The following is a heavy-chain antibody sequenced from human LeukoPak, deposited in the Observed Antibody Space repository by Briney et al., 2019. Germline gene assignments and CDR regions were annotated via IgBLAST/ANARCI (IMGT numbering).Heavy chain of an antibody. D-gene: IGHD6-19*01. J-gene: IGHJ4*02. V-gene: IGHV3-33*08. CDR3: AREYIAVAGGFDY. CDR1: GFTFSSHW. CDR2: IWYDGSNK. Sequence: GGSLRLSCAASGFTFSSHWMHWVRQAPGKGLEWVAVIWYDGSNKYYADSVKGRFTISRDNSKNTLYLQMNSLRAEDTAVYYCAREYIAVAGGFDYWGQGTLVTVSS.